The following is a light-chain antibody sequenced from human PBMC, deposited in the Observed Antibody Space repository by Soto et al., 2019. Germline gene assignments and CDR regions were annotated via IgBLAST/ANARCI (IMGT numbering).Light chain of an antibody. Sequence: EIVLTQSPGTLSLSPGERATLSCRASQSVSTTYLAWYQQKPGQAPRALIYGASSRATGIPDRFSGSGSGTDFTLTISRLEPEDFAVYYCQQYGSSPFTFGQGTRLEI. J-gene: IGKJ5*01. CDR2: GAS. V-gene: IGKV3-20*01. CDR3: QQYGSSPFT. CDR1: QSVSTTY.